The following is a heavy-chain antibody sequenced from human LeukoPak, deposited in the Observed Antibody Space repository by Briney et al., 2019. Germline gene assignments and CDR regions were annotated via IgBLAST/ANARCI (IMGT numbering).Heavy chain of an antibody. CDR1: LFTFSDYY. V-gene: IGHV3-11*01. D-gene: IGHD4-23*01. CDR3: AKDRGGNRRGNFDY. CDR2: IGGSGGVV. J-gene: IGHJ4*02. Sequence: GGSLRLSCVASLFTFSDYYMSWIRLTPGKGLEWVSYIGGSGGVVHYADSVKGRFTISRDNAKRSLYLQMDSLRAEDTAVYYCAKDRGGNRRGNFDYWGQGTLVTVSS.